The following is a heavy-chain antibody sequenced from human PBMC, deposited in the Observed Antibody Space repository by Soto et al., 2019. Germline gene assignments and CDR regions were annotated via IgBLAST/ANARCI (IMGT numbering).Heavy chain of an antibody. D-gene: IGHD4-17*01. CDR1: GFTFSDYW. J-gene: IGHJ3*02. CDR3: ARDVAAGSSDDYRDAFDM. Sequence: EVQLVESGGGLVQPGGSLRLSCAASGFTFSDYWMNWVRQAPGKGLVWVANIKRDETRTSYLDSVMGRFTISRDNARNSLYQQMDSLRAEDTALYYCARDVAAGSSDDYRDAFDMWGLGTMVPTSS. V-gene: IGHV3-7*03. CDR2: IKRDETRT.